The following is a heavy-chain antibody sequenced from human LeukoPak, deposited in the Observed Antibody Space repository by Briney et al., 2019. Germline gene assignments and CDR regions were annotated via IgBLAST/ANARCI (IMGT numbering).Heavy chain of an antibody. CDR3: VIMSHTVVPTARIYYYMDI. V-gene: IGHV1-24*01. Sequence: ASVKVSCRVSGYIPAELSIHWVRQAPGKGLEWMGSFDPENAKTMSAQTFQGRVTMTEDTSTDTAYMELRSLRSDDTAIYYCVIMSHTVVPTARIYYYMDIWAQGPRSSSP. CDR2: FDPENAKT. CDR1: GYIPAELS. J-gene: IGHJ6*03. D-gene: IGHD1-1*01.